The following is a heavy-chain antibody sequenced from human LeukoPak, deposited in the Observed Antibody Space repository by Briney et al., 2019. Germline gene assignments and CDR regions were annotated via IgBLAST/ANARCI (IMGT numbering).Heavy chain of an antibody. Sequence: GGSLRLSCAASGFTFNTYAMSWVRQAPGGGLEWVSAITASGGSTYYADSVKGRFTISRDSSKNTLFLQMNSLTAEDTPVYFCPTRGGTGWQLLNYYFDYWGQGTLVTVSS. V-gene: IGHV3-23*01. D-gene: IGHD4-23*01. J-gene: IGHJ4*02. CDR1: GFTFNTYA. CDR3: PTRGGTGWQLLNYYFDY. CDR2: ITASGGST.